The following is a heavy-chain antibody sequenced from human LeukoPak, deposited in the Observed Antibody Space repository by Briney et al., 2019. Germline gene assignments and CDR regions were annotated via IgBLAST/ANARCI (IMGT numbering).Heavy chain of an antibody. D-gene: IGHD3-22*01. J-gene: IGHJ4*02. V-gene: IGHV1-2*06. Sequence: ASVKVSCKASGYTFTGYYMHWVRQAPGQGLGWVGRINPDSGDTNYAQNFQGRVTMTWDTSISTAYMELSSLRSDDTAVYYCARGGKSYYDSSGYYDRPPDYWGQGTLVTVSS. CDR3: ARGGKSYYDSSGYYDRPPDY. CDR1: GYTFTGYY. CDR2: INPDSGDT.